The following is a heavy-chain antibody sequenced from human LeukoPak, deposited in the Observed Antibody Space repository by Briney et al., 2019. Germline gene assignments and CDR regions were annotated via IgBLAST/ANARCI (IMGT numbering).Heavy chain of an antibody. D-gene: IGHD2-8*01. Sequence: SGGSLRLSCAASGFTFNTYGMNWVRQAPGKGLEWVSAISGSGGSTYYADSVKGRFTISRDNSKNTLYLQMHSLRAEDTALYYCAKGQAMASNWGQGTLVTVSP. CDR3: AKGQAMASN. J-gene: IGHJ4*02. V-gene: IGHV3-23*01. CDR2: ISGSGGST. CDR1: GFTFNTYG.